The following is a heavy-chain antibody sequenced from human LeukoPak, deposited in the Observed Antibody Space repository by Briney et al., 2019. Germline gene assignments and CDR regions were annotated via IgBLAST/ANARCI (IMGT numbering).Heavy chain of an antibody. CDR1: GNTFSNYG. J-gene: IGHJ4*02. D-gene: IGHD2-2*01. V-gene: IGHV7-4-1*02. CDR2: ISTKTGNP. Sequence: ASVKVSCKASGNTFSNYGMNWVRQAPGQGLEWMGWISTKTGNPMYAQGFTGRFVFSLDTSVSTAYLQISSLKAEDTAVYYCARAASLDYWGQGTLVTVSS. CDR3: ARAASLDY.